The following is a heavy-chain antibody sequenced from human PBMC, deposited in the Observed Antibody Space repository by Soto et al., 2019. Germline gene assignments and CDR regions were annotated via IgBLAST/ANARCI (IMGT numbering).Heavy chain of an antibody. Sequence: SVKVSCKASGGTFSSYAISWVRQAPGQGLEWMGRIIPIFGTTNYAQKFQGRVTITADESTSTAYMELSSLRSEDTAVFYCAAYYYESRGHFFPYWARGPRATVPP. V-gene: IGHV1-69*13. J-gene: IGHJ4*02. CDR3: AAYYYESRGHFFPY. CDR1: GGTFSSYA. CDR2: IIPIFGTT. D-gene: IGHD3-22*01.